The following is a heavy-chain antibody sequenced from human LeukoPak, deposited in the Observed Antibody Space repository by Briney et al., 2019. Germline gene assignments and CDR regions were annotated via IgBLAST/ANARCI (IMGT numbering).Heavy chain of an antibody. J-gene: IGHJ5*02. CDR1: GYSISSGYY. Sequence: PSETLSLTCTVSGYSISSGYYWGWIRQPPGKGLEWIGSIYHSGKTYYNPSLKSRVTISVDTSKNQFSLNLSSVTAADTAVYFCARDRIAVSDPPNWFDPWGQGTLVTVSS. CDR3: ARDRIAVSDPPNWFDP. CDR2: IYHSGKT. V-gene: IGHV4-38-2*02. D-gene: IGHD6-19*01.